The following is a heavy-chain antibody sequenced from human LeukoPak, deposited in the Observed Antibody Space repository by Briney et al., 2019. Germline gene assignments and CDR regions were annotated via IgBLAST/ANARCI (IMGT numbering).Heavy chain of an antibody. V-gene: IGHV1-69*04. J-gene: IGHJ4*02. CDR3: AGLTYYYDSSGYLLNY. CDR1: GGTFSSYA. CDR2: IIPILGIA. D-gene: IGHD3-22*01. Sequence: SVKVSCKASGGTFSSYAISWVRQAPGQGLEWMGRIIPILGIANYAQKFQGRVTITADKSTSTAYMELSSLRSEDTAVYYCAGLTYYYDSSGYLLNYWGQGTLVTVPS.